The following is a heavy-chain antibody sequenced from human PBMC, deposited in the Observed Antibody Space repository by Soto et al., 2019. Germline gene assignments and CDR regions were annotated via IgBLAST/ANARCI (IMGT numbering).Heavy chain of an antibody. D-gene: IGHD6-19*01. Sequence: EVQLLESGGGWVQPGGSLRLSCAASGFTFSSYVMSWVRQAPGKGLKWVSTLSGSGGSTYYADSVKGRFTISRDNSKNPLYLQLNSLRAEDTAVYYCVTGTAVARYYFDSWGQGTLVTVSS. J-gene: IGHJ4*02. CDR1: GFTFSSYV. CDR2: LSGSGGST. V-gene: IGHV3-23*01. CDR3: VTGTAVARYYFDS.